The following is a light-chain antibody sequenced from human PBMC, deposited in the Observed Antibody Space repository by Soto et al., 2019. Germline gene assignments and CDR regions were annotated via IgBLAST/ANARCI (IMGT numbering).Light chain of an antibody. CDR3: TSYAGSDNVI. CDR1: SSDVGGHNY. Sequence: QSALTQPPSASGSPGQSVTISCTGTSSDVGGHNYVSWYQQHPGKAPKPLIYEVIQRPSGVPDRFSGSKSGNTASLTVSGLQAEDEADYYCTSYAGSDNVIFGGGTKQTVL. CDR2: EVI. J-gene: IGLJ2*01. V-gene: IGLV2-8*01.